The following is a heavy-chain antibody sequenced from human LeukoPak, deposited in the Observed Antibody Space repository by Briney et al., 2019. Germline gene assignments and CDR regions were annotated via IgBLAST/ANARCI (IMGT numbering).Heavy chain of an antibody. CDR2: ISYSGST. D-gene: IGHD1-26*01. Sequence: SETLSLTCTVPGGSTSSYHWNWIRQPPGKGLEWIGYISYSGSTSYNPSLKSRLTMSVDTSKNQFSLRLTSVTAADTAVYYCARDRIVGATTYFDYWGQGTLVTVSS. CDR1: GGSTSSYH. CDR3: ARDRIVGATTYFDY. J-gene: IGHJ4*02. V-gene: IGHV4-59*01.